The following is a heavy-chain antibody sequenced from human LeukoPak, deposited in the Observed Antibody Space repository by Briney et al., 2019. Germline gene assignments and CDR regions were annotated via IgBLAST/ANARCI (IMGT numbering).Heavy chain of an antibody. V-gene: IGHV3-23*01. Sequence: GGSLRISCAASGFTFRNYAMSWVRQAPGKGLEWVSAIRGGNDNTYYADSVKGRFTISRDDSKNTMYLQMNSLRAEDTAIYYCAKRYCSSATCYWVAFDIWGQGTMVTVSS. CDR2: IRGGNDNT. CDR1: GFTFRNYA. CDR3: AKRYCSSATCYWVAFDI. J-gene: IGHJ3*02. D-gene: IGHD2-2*01.